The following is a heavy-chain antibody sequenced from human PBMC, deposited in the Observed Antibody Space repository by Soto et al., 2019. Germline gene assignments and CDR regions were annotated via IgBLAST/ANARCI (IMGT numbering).Heavy chain of an antibody. CDR1: GYSFTSYW. CDR2: IDPSDSYT. Sequence: GESLKISCKGSGYSFTSYWISWVRQMPGKGLEWMVRIDPSDSYTNYSPSFQGHVTISADKSISTAYLQWSSLKASDTAMYYCARRYYGSGSYFPGGMDVWGQGTTVTVSS. CDR3: ARRYYGSGSYFPGGMDV. V-gene: IGHV5-10-1*01. J-gene: IGHJ6*02. D-gene: IGHD3-10*01.